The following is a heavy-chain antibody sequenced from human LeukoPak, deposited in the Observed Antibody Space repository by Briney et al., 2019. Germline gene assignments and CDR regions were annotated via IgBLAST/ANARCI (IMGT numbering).Heavy chain of an antibody. D-gene: IGHD2-2*02. V-gene: IGHV4-59*01. J-gene: IGHJ6*03. CDR3: ARDHPYTHYYMDV. CDR1: GDSISPYY. Sequence: PSETLSLTCTVSGDSISPYYWSWIRQPPGKGLEWIGYIYYSGSTNYNPSLKSRVTISVDTSKNQFSLKLSSVTAADTAVYYCARDHPYTHYYMDVWGKGTTVTVSS. CDR2: IYYSGST.